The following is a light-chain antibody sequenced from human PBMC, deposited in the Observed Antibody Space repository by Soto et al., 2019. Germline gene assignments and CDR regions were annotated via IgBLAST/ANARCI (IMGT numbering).Light chain of an antibody. V-gene: IGKV1-12*01. J-gene: IGKJ1*01. CDR2: AAS. Sequence: DIQMTQSPSLVSVSVGDSVTISCRASQDISWRLAWFQQRPGKAPRLLVYAASTLQSGVPSRFSGSGSGTDFTLNISSLHPEDFATYFCQQAKTFPRTFGQGTKVDVK. CDR1: QDISWR. CDR3: QQAKTFPRT.